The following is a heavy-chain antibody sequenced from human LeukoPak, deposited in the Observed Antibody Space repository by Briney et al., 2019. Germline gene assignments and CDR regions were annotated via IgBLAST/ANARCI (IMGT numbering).Heavy chain of an antibody. J-gene: IGHJ4*02. CDR1: GYTFTSYY. CDR3: ASQARTGRTLDY. V-gene: IGHV1-46*01. CDR2: INPSVGST. D-gene: IGHD1-1*01. Sequence: GASVKVSCKSSGYTFTSYYMHWVRQAPGQGLEWMGIINPSVGSTTYAQKFRGRVTMTRDTSTTTVYMELSSLGSEDTAVYYCASQARTGRTLDYWGQGTLVTVSS.